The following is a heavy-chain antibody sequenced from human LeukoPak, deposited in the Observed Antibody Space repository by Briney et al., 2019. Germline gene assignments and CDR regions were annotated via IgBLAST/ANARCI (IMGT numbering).Heavy chain of an antibody. V-gene: IGHV1-69*04. CDR1: GGTFSSYA. CDR3: ARDPYYYDSSGARYYYYGMDV. D-gene: IGHD3-22*01. Sequence: SVKVSCKASGGTFSSYAISRVRQAPGQGLEWMGRIIPILGIANYAQKFQGRVTITADRSTSTAYMELSSLRSEDTAVYYCARDPYYYDSSGARYYYYGMDVWGQGTTVTVSS. J-gene: IGHJ6*02. CDR2: IIPILGIA.